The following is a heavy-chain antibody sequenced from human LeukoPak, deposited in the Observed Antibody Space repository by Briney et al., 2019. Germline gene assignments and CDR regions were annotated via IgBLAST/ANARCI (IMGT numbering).Heavy chain of an antibody. Sequence: PSETLSLTCTVSGGSISSYYWSWIRQPAGKGLEWIGRIYTTGSTNYNPSLKSRLIMSVDTSKNQFSLKLSSVTAADTAVYYCARSSVAGTPYYFDYWGQGTLVTVSS. CDR2: IYTTGST. V-gene: IGHV4-4*07. D-gene: IGHD6-19*01. CDR3: ARSSVAGTPYYFDY. J-gene: IGHJ4*02. CDR1: GGSISSYY.